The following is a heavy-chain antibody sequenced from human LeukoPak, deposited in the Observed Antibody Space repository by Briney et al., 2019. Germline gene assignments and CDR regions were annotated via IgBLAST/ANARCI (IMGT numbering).Heavy chain of an antibody. CDR3: ASTNSRGIWSGYYRYYFDY. D-gene: IGHD3-3*01. CDR2: INPIFGTA. J-gene: IGHJ4*02. V-gene: IGHV1-69*05. Sequence: SVKVSCKASGGTFSSYAISWVRQAPGQGLEWMGGINPIFGTANYAQKFQGRVTITTDESTSTAYMELSSLRSEDTAVYYCASTNSRGIWSGYYRYYFDYWGQGTLVTVSS. CDR1: GGTFSSYA.